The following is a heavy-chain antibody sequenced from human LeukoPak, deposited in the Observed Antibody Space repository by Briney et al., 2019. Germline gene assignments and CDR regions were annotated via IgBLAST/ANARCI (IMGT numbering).Heavy chain of an antibody. CDR1: GFDVSSSY. CDR3: ARLEVARGVMLGLDV. Sequence: GGPLRFSCADAGFDVSSSYVNWVRQAPGKGLERVAVMYSGGTTYYSDSVKGRFTISRDNSKNTVSLQINSLRVEDTAMYYCARLEVARGVMLGLDVWGQGTTVTVSS. D-gene: IGHD3-10*01. J-gene: IGHJ6*02. V-gene: IGHV3-66*04. CDR2: MYSGGTT.